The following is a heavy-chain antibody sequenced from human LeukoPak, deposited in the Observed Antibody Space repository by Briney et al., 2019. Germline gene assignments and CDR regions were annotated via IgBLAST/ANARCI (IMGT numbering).Heavy chain of an antibody. V-gene: IGHV1-2*02. CDR3: ARDIAPGVVVVPAANDY. CDR1: GYTFTGCY. Sequence: ASVKVSCKTSGYTFTGCYMHWVRQAPGQGLEWMGWINPNSGGTNYAQKLQGRVTMTTDTSTSTAYMELRSLRSDDTAVYYCARDIAPGVVVVPAANDYWGQGTLVTVSS. CDR2: INPNSGGT. J-gene: IGHJ4*02. D-gene: IGHD2-2*01.